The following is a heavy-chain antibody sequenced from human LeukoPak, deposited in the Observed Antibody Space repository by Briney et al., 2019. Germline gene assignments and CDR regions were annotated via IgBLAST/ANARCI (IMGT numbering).Heavy chain of an antibody. V-gene: IGHV3-48*04. Sequence: HPGGSLRLSCAASGFTFSSYSMNWVRQAPGKGLEWVSYISSSSSTIYYADSVKGRFTISRDNAKNSLYLQMNSLRAGDTAVYYCARDCAVAAYYFDYWGQGTLVTVSS. CDR2: ISSSSSTI. J-gene: IGHJ4*02. D-gene: IGHD2-15*01. CDR3: ARDCAVAAYYFDY. CDR1: GFTFSSYS.